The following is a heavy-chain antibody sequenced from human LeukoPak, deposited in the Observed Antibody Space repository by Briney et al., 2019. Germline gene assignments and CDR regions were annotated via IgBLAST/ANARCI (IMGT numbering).Heavy chain of an antibody. CDR3: AREGSSSWYPIYYYYGMDV. CDR1: GYTFTSYG. J-gene: IGHJ6*02. D-gene: IGHD6-13*01. Sequence: GASVKVSCKASGYTFTSYGISWVRQAPGQGLEWMGWISAYNGNTNYAQKLQGRVTMTTDTATSTAYMELRSLRSDDTAVYYCAREGSSSWYPIYYYYGMDVWGQGTTVIVSS. CDR2: ISAYNGNT. V-gene: IGHV1-18*01.